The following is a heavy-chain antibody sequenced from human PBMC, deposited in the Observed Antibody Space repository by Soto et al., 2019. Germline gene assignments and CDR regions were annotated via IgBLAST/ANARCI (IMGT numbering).Heavy chain of an antibody. CDR3: AKDPHCSSTSCPVGWYFDL. CDR1: GFTFDDYA. CDR2: ISWNSGSI. D-gene: IGHD2-2*01. J-gene: IGHJ2*01. Sequence: GGSLRLSCAASGFTFDDYAMHWVRQAPGKGLEWVSGISWNSGSIGYADSVKGRFTISRDNAKNSLYLQMNSLRAEDTALYYCAKDPHCSSTSCPVGWYFDLWGRGTLVTVSS. V-gene: IGHV3-9*01.